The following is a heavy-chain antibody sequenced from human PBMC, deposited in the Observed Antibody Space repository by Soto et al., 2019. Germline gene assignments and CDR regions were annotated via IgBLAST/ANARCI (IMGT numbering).Heavy chain of an antibody. CDR1: GFTLDTYS. CDR2: ITDSGTGT. D-gene: IGHD3-3*01. Sequence: EVQLVESGGDLVQRGGSLRLSCAASGFTLDTYSMNCVRQAPGKGLEWVSYITDSGTGTDYADSVKGRFTISRDIAKNSMYLQMNSMRYEDTAVYYCAREVFGVSMEVWGPGTTVSVSS. CDR3: AREVFGVSMEV. V-gene: IGHV3-48*02. J-gene: IGHJ6*02.